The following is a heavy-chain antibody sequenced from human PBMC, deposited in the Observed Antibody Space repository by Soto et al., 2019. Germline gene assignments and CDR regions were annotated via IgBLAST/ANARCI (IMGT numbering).Heavy chain of an antibody. CDR3: ARGVVGATAPDY. Sequence: QLQLQESGPGLVKPSETLSLTCTVSGGSINSNTYYWGWIRQPPGKGLEWIGSIYYSGSTYYNPSFRGRVTITVDTSNNLYSLKLSSVTAADTAVYFCARGVVGATAPDYCGQGTLVTVSS. V-gene: IGHV4-39*02. J-gene: IGHJ4*02. CDR1: GGSINSNTYY. D-gene: IGHD1-26*01. CDR2: IYYSGST.